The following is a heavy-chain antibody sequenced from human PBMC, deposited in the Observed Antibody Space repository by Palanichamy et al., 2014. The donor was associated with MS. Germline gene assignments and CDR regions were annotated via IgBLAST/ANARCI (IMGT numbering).Heavy chain of an antibody. CDR2: IWYDGSNK. CDR1: GFTFSSYG. CDR3: ARDDPSGSYFDY. V-gene: IGHV3-33*01. Sequence: LVESGGGVVQPGRSLRLSCAASGFTFSSYGMHWVRQAPGKGLEWVAVIWYDGSNKYYADSVKGRFTISRDNSKNTLYLQMNSLRAEDTAVYYCARDDPSGSYFDYWGQGTLVTVSS. J-gene: IGHJ4*02. D-gene: IGHD1-26*01.